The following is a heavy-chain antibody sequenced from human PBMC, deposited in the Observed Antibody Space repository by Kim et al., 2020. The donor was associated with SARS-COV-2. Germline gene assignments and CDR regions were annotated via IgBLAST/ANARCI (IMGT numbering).Heavy chain of an antibody. D-gene: IGHD3-10*01. CDR1: GYTFTGYY. V-gene: IGHV1-2*06. CDR2: INPNSGGT. CDR3: ARSRMVRGVTAPDY. Sequence: ASVKVSCKASGYTFTGYYMHWVRQAPGQGLEWMGRINPNSGGTNYAQKFQGRVTMTRDTSISTAYMELSRLRSDDTAVYYCARSRMVRGVTAPDYWGQGTLVTVSS. J-gene: IGHJ4*02.